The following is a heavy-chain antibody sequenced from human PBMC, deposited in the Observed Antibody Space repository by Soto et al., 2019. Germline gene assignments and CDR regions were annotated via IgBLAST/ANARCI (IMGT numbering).Heavy chain of an antibody. J-gene: IGHJ3*02. D-gene: IGHD3-16*01. CDR1: GGTFSSYT. CDR2: IIPILGIA. CDR3: ASPSYLGDAFDI. V-gene: IGHV1-69*02. Sequence: QVQLVQSGVEVKKPGSSVKVSCKASGGTFSSYTISWVRQAPGQGLEWMGRIIPILGIANYAQKFQGRVTITADKSTSTAYMELSSLRSEDTAVYYCASPSYLGDAFDIWGQGTMVTVSS.